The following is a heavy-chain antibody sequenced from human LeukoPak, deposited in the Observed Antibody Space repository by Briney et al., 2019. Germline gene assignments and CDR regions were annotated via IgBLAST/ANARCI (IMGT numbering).Heavy chain of an antibody. V-gene: IGHV3-48*03. CDR3: ARDSKQWKNYYFDY. CDR2: ISSGGSTI. Sequence: GGSLRLSCTVSGFTLSSYEMSWSRPAPGKGLEWVSYISSGGSTIYYADSVKGRFTISRDNAKNSLYLQMNSLRAEDTAVYYCARDSKQWKNYYFDYWGQGTLVTVSS. D-gene: IGHD6-19*01. CDR1: GFTLSSYE. J-gene: IGHJ4*02.